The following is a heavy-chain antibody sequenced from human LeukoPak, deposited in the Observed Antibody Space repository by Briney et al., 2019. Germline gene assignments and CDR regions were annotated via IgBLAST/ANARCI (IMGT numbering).Heavy chain of an antibody. V-gene: IGHV3-33*01. CDR2: IWYDGSNK. J-gene: IGHJ4*02. CDR1: GFTFSIYG. CDR3: ARDQSGLLWFGGNYYDY. Sequence: GGSLRLSCAASGFTFSIYGMHWVRQAPGKGLEWVAVIWYDGSNKYYADSVKGRFTISRDNSKNTLYLQMNSLRAEDTAVYYCARDQSGLLWFGGNYYDYWGQGTLVTVSS. D-gene: IGHD3-10*01.